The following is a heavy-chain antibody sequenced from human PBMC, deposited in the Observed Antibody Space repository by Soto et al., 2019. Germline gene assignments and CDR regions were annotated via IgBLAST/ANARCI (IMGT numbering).Heavy chain of an antibody. CDR3: ARSTYYDFWSGYYTGRAFDY. V-gene: IGHV3-7*05. Sequence: EVQLVESGGGLVQPGGSLRLSCAASGFTFSSYWMSWVRQAPGKGLEWVANIKQDGSEKYYVDSVKGRFTISSNNANNSLYLQMNSLRAEDTAVYYCARSTYYDFWSGYYTGRAFDYWGQGTPVTVSS. CDR1: GFTFSSYW. J-gene: IGHJ4*02. CDR2: IKQDGSEK. D-gene: IGHD3-3*01.